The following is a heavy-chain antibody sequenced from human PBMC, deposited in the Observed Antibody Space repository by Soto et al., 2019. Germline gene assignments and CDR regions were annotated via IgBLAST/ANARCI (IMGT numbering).Heavy chain of an antibody. J-gene: IGHJ5*02. CDR3: ARGIATGQLDP. CDR2: INPDNGNT. CDR1: GYTFTRYT. V-gene: IGHV1-3*01. D-gene: IGHD2-15*01. Sequence: QVQLVQSGAEVKKPGASVKISCKASGYTFTRYTMNWVRQAPGQRLEWMGWINPDNGNTKSSQKFQDRVIITRDTSASTAYMDLSSLRSEGTAVYYCARGIATGQLDPWGQGNLVTVSS.